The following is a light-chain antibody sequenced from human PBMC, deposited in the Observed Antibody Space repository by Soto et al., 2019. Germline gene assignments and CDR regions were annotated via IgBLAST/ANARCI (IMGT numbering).Light chain of an antibody. CDR3: QQSYNTPYT. Sequence: DIQMTQSPSSLSASVGDRVTITCRASQSITSYLNWYQQKPGKAPKLLIYAASRSQSGVPSRFSGSGSGTYFTLTISSLQPEDFATYYCQQSYNTPYTFGQGTKLEIK. CDR2: AAS. V-gene: IGKV1-39*01. J-gene: IGKJ2*01. CDR1: QSITSY.